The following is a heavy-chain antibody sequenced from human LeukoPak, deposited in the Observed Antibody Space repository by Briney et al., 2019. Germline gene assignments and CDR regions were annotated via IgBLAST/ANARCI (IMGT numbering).Heavy chain of an antibody. V-gene: IGHV3-21*01. Sequence: GGSLRLSCAASRFTFSSYSMNWVRQAPGKGLEWVSSISSSSSYIYYADSVKGRFTISRDNAKNSLYLQMNSLRAEDTAVYYCARVGYYYDSSGYYYYFDYWGQGTLVTVSS. CDR1: RFTFSSYS. J-gene: IGHJ4*02. CDR3: ARVGYYYDSSGYYYYFDY. D-gene: IGHD3-22*01. CDR2: ISSSSSYI.